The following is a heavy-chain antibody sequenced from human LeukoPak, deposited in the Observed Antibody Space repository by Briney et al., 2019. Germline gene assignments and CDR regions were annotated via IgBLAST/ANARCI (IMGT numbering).Heavy chain of an antibody. CDR1: GYTFTSYD. J-gene: IGHJ4*02. CDR3: ARFPNYDSGGRTFDY. CDR2: MNLNSGNT. V-gene: IGHV1-8*01. Sequence: ASVKVSCKASGYTFTSYDINWVRQATGQGLEWMGWMNLNSGNTGYAQKFQGRVTMTRNTSISTAYMELSSLRSEDTAVYYCARFPNYDSGGRTFDYWGQGTLVTVSS. D-gene: IGHD2-15*01.